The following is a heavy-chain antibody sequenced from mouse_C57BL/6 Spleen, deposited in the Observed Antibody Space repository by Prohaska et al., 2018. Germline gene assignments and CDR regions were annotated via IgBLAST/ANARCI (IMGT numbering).Heavy chain of an antibody. CDR3: MRYGNYWYFDV. CDR2: INSDGSAI. Sequence: EVQLLETGGGLVQPGGSRGLSCEGSGFTFSGFWMSWVRQTPWKTMEWIGDINSDGSAINYAPYIKDRFTIFRDNDKSTLYLQMSNVRSEDTATYFCMRYGNYWYFDVWGTGTTVTVSS. J-gene: IGHJ1*03. D-gene: IGHD2-1*01. CDR1: GFTFSGFW. V-gene: IGHV11-2*01.